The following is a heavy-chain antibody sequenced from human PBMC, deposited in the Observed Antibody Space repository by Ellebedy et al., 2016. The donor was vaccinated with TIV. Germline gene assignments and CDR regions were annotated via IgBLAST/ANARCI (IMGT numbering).Heavy chain of an antibody. V-gene: IGHV2-26*01. D-gene: IGHD2-21*02. CDR3: VRALKYCGGDCTYKFDF. J-gene: IGHJ4*02. CDR1: GFSLTNIIMG. Sequence: SGPTLVKPKEALTLTCTVSGFSLTNIIMGVSWIRQPPGKALEWLAHIFSNDEKSYSTSLEARLSISKDTAKSQVVLTVANMDPLDTATYYCVRALKYCGGDCTYKFDFWGQGALVTVSS. CDR2: IFSNDEK.